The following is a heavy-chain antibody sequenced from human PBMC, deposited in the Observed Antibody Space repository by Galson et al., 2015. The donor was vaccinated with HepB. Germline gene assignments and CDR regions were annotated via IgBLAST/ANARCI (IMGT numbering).Heavy chain of an antibody. V-gene: IGHV5-51*01. CDR2: IYPGDSDT. CDR3: ARHIYYGKKLRYFDWLRGYFDL. Sequence: SGAEVKKPGESLKISCKGSGYSFTSYWIGWVRQMPGKGLEWMGIIYPGDSDTRYSPSFQGQVTISADKSISAAYLQWSSLKASDTAMYYCARHIYYGKKLRYFDWLRGYFDLWGRGTLVTVSS. D-gene: IGHD3-9*01. J-gene: IGHJ2*01. CDR1: GYSFTSYW.